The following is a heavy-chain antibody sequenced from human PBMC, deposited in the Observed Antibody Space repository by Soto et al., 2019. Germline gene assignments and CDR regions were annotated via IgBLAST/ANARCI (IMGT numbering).Heavy chain of an antibody. Sequence: GASLRLSCAASGCTVGSNYMSWVRQAPGKGLEWVSVIYSGGSTYYADSVKGRFTISRHNSKNTLYLQMNSLRAEDTAVYYCARAAHDYWGHGTLVTVSS. CDR1: GCTVGSNY. V-gene: IGHV3-53*04. CDR2: IYSGGST. J-gene: IGHJ4*01. CDR3: ARAAHDY. D-gene: IGHD6-25*01.